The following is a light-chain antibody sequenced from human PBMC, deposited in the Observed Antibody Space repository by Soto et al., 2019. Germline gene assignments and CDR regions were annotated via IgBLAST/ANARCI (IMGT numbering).Light chain of an antibody. J-gene: IGKJ1*01. V-gene: IGKV1-27*01. Sequence: DIQMTQSPSSLSGSIGDRVTTSCRASQGISNSLAWYQQKAGEVPKLLIYAASTSHSGVPSRFRGSGSGTDFTLTISSLQPEDVATYYCQNYKSAPRTFGQGTKVEIK. CDR1: QGISNS. CDR3: QNYKSAPRT. CDR2: AAS.